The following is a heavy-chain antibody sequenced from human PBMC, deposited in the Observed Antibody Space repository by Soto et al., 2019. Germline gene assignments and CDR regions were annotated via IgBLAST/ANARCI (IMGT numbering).Heavy chain of an antibody. D-gene: IGHD2-8*01. J-gene: IGHJ4*02. CDR3: AREVQVHTPAGVY. CDR2: ISPMFGAA. CDR1: GGTFNTYA. V-gene: IGHV1-69*19. Sequence: QVQLVQSGAEMKKPGSSVKVSCQSSGGTFNTYAMNWVRQAPGQGPEWMGDISPMFGAANYAPKFQGRVTITADESTGTSYMQLGSLTSEDTALYFCAREVQVHTPAGVYWGQGTLVTVSS.